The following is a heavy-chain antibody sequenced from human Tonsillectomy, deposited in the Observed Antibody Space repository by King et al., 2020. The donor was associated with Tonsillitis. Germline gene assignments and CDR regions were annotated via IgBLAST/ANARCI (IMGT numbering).Heavy chain of an antibody. CDR2: INSDGSST. D-gene: IGHD3-16*02. CDR3: ASFRSILGVCRSYRYY. V-gene: IGHV3-74*01. J-gene: IGHJ4*02. CDR1: GFTFSGYL. Sequence: VQLVESGGGLVQPGGSLRLSCAASGFTFSGYLMHWVRQAPGKGLVWVSRINSDGSSTSYADSVKGRFTISRDNAKNTLYLQMNRLRAEDTAVYYCASFRSILGVCRSYRYYWGQGTLVTVSS.